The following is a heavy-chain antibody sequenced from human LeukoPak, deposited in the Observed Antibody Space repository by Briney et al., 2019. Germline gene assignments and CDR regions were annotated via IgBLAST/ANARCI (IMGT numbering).Heavy chain of an antibody. CDR2: INPNSGGT. Sequence: ASVKVSCKASGYTFTGYYMHWVRQAPGQGLEWMGWINPNSGGTNYAQKFQGRVTMTRDTSISTAYMELRSLRSDDTAVYYCARGVERVTTGLDYWGQGTLVTVSS. J-gene: IGHJ4*02. V-gene: IGHV1-2*02. D-gene: IGHD4-17*01. CDR3: ARGVERVTTGLDY. CDR1: GYTFTGYY.